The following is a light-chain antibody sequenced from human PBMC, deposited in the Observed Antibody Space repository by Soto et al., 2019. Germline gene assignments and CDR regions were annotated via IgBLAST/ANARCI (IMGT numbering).Light chain of an antibody. CDR3: QQYDDLPIT. Sequence: DIQMTQSPSSLSVSVGDRVTITCQASHDITNYLNWYQQKPGKAPKLLIYDVSKLETGVPSRFSGSGSGTDFTFTISSLQPEDIATYFCQQYDDLPITFGQGKR. CDR1: HDITNY. V-gene: IGKV1-33*01. CDR2: DVS. J-gene: IGKJ5*01.